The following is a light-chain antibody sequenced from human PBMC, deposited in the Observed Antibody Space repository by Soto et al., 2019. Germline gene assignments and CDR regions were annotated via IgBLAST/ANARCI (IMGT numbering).Light chain of an antibody. CDR1: QTISTH. CDR2: GAS. J-gene: IGKJ5*01. Sequence: DIVLTQSPATLSLSPGERATLSCRASQTISTHVAWYQQKPGQAPRLLIYGASYRATGIPARISGSGSGTDFTLTISGLQPEDFAVYYCQQRSNWPTTFGQGTRLEIK. V-gene: IGKV3-11*01. CDR3: QQRSNWPTT.